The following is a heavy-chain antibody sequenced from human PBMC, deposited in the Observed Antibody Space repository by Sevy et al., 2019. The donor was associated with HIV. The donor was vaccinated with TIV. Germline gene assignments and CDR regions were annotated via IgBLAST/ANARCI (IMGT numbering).Heavy chain of an antibody. D-gene: IGHD2-15*01. CDR3: AKGGYCSGGSCYLAAFDV. Sequence: GGSLRLSCAASGFTFSSYAMSWVRQAPGKGLEWVSAISGSGGSTYYADSVKGPFTISRDNSKNTLYLQMNSLRAEDMAVYYCAKGGYCSGGSCYLAAFDVWGQGTMVTVSS. V-gene: IGHV3-23*01. J-gene: IGHJ3*01. CDR1: GFTFSSYA. CDR2: ISGSGGST.